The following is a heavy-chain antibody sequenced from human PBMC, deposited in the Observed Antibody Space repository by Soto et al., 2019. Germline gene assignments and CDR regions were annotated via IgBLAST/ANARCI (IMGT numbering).Heavy chain of an antibody. V-gene: IGHV3-33*01. D-gene: IGHD6-13*01. J-gene: IGHJ4*02. CDR1: GFTFSSYG. CDR2: IWYDGSNK. Sequence: QVQLVESGGGVVQPGRSLRLSCAASGFTFSSYGMHWVRQAPGKGLEWVAVIWYDGSNKYYADSVKGRFTISRDNSKNTLDLQMNSLRAEDTAVYYCARGTAIAAAGIGLDYWGQGTLVTVSS. CDR3: ARGTAIAAAGIGLDY.